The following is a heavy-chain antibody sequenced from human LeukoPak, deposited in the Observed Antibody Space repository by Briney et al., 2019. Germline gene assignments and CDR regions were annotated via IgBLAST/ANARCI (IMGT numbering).Heavy chain of an antibody. D-gene: IGHD2-21*02. V-gene: IGHV3-23*01. Sequence: PGGSLRLSCAASGFTFSSYAMSWVRQAPGKGLEWVSIISGSGVSTYYADSVKGRFTISRDNSKNTLYLQMNSLRVEDTALYYCAKAAGLVTADSFDYWGQGTLVTFSS. J-gene: IGHJ4*02. CDR1: GFTFSSYA. CDR2: ISGSGVST. CDR3: AKAAGLVTADSFDY.